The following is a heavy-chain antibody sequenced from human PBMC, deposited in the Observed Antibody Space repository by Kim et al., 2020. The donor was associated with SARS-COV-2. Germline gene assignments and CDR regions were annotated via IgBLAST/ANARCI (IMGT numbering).Heavy chain of an antibody. D-gene: IGHD3-16*01. CDR3: AREKVRRLGPWAFDI. Sequence: DSVKGRFTISRANSKNALYLQMNSLRAEDTAVYYCAREKVRRLGPWAFDIWGQGTMVTVSS. V-gene: IGHV3-30*07. J-gene: IGHJ3*02.